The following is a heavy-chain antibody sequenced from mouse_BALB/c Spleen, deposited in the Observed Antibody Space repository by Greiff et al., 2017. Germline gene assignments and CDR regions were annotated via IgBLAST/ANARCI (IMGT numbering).Heavy chain of an antibody. D-gene: IGHD1-1*01. V-gene: IGHV1S29*02. Sequence: EVKLQESGPELVKPGASVKISCKASGYTFTDYNMHWVKQSHGKSLEWIGYIYPYNGGTGYNQKFKSKATLTVDNSSSTAYMELRSLTSEDSAVYYCARSYYGSRGAMDYWGQGTSVTVSS. CDR3: ARSYYGSRGAMDY. J-gene: IGHJ4*01. CDR2: IYPYNGGT. CDR1: GYTFTDYN.